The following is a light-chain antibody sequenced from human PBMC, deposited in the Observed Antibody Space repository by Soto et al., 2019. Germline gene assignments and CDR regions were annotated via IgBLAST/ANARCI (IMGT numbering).Light chain of an antibody. CDR3: SSYTSSSTLEVV. CDR2: DVS. CDR1: SSDVGGYKY. V-gene: IGLV2-14*01. Sequence: QSALTQPASVSGSPGQSITISCTGTSSDVGGYKYVSWYQQHPGKAPKLMIYDVSNRPSGVSNRFSGSKSGNTASLTISGLQAEDEADYYCSSYTSSSTLEVVFGGGTKVTVL. J-gene: IGLJ2*01.